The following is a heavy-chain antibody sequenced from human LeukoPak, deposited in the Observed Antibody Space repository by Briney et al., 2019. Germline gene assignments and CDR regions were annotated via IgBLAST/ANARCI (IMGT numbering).Heavy chain of an antibody. Sequence: GGTLRLSCAASGFTFSSYGMSWVRQAPGKGLEWVSTISNSDGSTYYADSVKGRFTISRDNSENTLYLQMNSLRAEDTAVYYCAKATGYLLWGQGTLVTVSS. J-gene: IGHJ4*02. CDR2: ISNSDGST. CDR3: AKATGYLL. D-gene: IGHD1-14*01. V-gene: IGHV3-23*01. CDR1: GFTFSSYG.